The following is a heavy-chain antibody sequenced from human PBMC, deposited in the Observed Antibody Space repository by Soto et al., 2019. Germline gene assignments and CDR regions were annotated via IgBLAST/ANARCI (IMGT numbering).Heavy chain of an antibody. CDR3: ARYCSGGSCSDYYYGMDV. CDR1: GGTFSSYA. J-gene: IGHJ6*02. D-gene: IGHD2-15*01. CDR2: INAGNGNT. Sequence: ASVKVSCKASGGTFSSYAISWVRQAPGQRLEWMGWINAGNGNTKYSQKFQGRVTITRDTSASTAYMELSSLRSEDTAVYYCARYCSGGSCSDYYYGMDVWGQGTTVTVSS. V-gene: IGHV1-3*01.